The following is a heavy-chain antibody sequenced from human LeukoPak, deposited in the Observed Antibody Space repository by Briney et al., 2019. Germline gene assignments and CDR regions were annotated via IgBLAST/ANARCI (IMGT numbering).Heavy chain of an antibody. V-gene: IGHV4-31*03. J-gene: IGHJ4*02. D-gene: IGHD6-13*01. CDR3: ARSGAAAGPGNY. CDR2: IYYSGST. Sequence: SETLSLTCTVSGGSISSGGYYWSWIRQHPGKGLEWIGYIYYSGSTYYNPSLKSRVTISVDTSKNQFSLKLSSVTAADTAVYYCARSGAAAGPGNYWGQATLVTVSS. CDR1: GGSISSGGYY.